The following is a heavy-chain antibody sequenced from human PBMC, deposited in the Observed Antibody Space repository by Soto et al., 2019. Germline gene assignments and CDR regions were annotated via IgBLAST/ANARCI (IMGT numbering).Heavy chain of an antibody. J-gene: IGHJ6*02. Sequence: ASVKVSWKVSGYTLTELSMHWVRQAPGKGLEWMGGFDPEDGETIYAQKFQGRVTMTEDTSTDTAYMELSSLRSEDTAVYYCATCVDYDFWSENYYGMDVWGQGTTVTVSS. V-gene: IGHV1-24*01. D-gene: IGHD3-3*01. CDR3: ATCVDYDFWSENYYGMDV. CDR1: GYTLTELS. CDR2: FDPEDGET.